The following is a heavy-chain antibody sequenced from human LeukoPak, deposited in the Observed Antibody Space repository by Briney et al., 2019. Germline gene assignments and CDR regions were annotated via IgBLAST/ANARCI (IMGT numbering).Heavy chain of an antibody. CDR2: INHSGST. CDR3: ASQDYGDYQFDY. V-gene: IGHV4-39*07. J-gene: IGHJ4*02. Sequence: PSETLSLTCTVSGGSISSSSYYWSWIRQPPGKGLEWIGEINHSGSTNYNPSLKSRVTISVDTSKNQFSLKLSSVTAADTAVYYCASQDYGDYQFDYWGQGTLVTVSS. CDR1: GGSISSSSYY. D-gene: IGHD4-17*01.